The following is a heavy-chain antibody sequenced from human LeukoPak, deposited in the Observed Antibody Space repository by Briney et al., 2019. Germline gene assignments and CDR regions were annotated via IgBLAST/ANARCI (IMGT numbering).Heavy chain of an antibody. J-gene: IGHJ5*02. CDR1: GGSISSGDYY. D-gene: IGHD1-14*01. V-gene: IGHV4-30-4*01. Sequence: SETLSLTCTVSGGSISSGDYYWSWIRQPPGKGLEWLGYIYYSGSTYYNPSLKSRVIISVDTSNNQFSLKLSSVTAADTAVYYCARAGDKLLNWFDPRGQGTLVTVSS. CDR2: IYYSGST. CDR3: ARAGDKLLNWFDP.